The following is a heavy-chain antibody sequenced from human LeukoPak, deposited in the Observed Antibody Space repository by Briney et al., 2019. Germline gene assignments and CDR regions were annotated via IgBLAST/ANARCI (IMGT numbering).Heavy chain of an antibody. Sequence: GESLKISCKGSGYSFTSYWIGWVRQMPGKGLEWVGIIYPGDSDTRYSPSFQDQVIISADKSLSTAYLQWSSLKASDTAMYYCARHYPGGDYFIDYWGQGTLVTVSS. J-gene: IGHJ4*02. CDR3: ARHYPGGDYFIDY. D-gene: IGHD4-17*01. V-gene: IGHV5-51*01. CDR2: IYPGDSDT. CDR1: GYSFTSYW.